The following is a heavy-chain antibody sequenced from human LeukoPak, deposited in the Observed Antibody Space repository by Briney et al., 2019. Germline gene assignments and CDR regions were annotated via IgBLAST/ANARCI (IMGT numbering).Heavy chain of an antibody. Sequence: SETLSLTCTVSGGSISSYSWSWIRQPPGKGLEWIGYIYYSGGTKYNPSLKSRVTILVDTSKNRFSLKLSSVTAADTAIYYCARHFSGAAAPLPFDYWGQGTLVTVSS. V-gene: IGHV4-59*08. J-gene: IGHJ4*02. CDR1: GGSISSYS. CDR2: IYYSGGT. D-gene: IGHD6-13*01. CDR3: ARHFSGAAAPLPFDY.